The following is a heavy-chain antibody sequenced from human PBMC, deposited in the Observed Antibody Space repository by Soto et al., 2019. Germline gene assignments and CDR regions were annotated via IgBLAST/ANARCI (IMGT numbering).Heavy chain of an antibody. CDR1: GYTFSGYY. CDR2: VNPLNGRT. CDR3: AREDDVEVVAGATANLDF. Sequence: ASVKVSCKTSGYTFSGYYIHWVRQAPGQGLEWLGWVNPLNGRTHYAQKFRGRVSMTSDTSINTAYVELRRLRSDDTAVYFCAREDDVEVVAGATANLDFWGQGTLVTVSS. D-gene: IGHD2-15*01. J-gene: IGHJ4*02. V-gene: IGHV1-2*02.